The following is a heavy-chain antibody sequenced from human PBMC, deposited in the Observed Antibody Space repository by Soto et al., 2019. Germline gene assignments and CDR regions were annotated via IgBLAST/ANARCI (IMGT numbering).Heavy chain of an antibody. V-gene: IGHV1-18*01. CDR2: ISAYNGNT. D-gene: IGHD3-16*01. CDR3: ARDYTSSLGQLDY. CDR1: AYTFSSFG. Sequence: QVHLVQSGGEVQKPGTSVKISCKTSAYTFSSFGVTWVRQAPGQGLEWMGWISAYNGNTKYARNLQDRVTLTTDTSTTTVHMELRNLRSDDTATYFCARDYTSSLGQLDYWGQGIPVTVSS. J-gene: IGHJ4*02.